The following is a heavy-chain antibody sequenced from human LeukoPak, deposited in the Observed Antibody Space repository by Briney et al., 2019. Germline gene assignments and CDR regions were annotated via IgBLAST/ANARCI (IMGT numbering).Heavy chain of an antibody. CDR2: INHSGST. Sequence: SETLSLTCAVYGGSFSGYYWSWIRQPPGKGPEWIGEINHSGSTNYNPSLKSRVTISVDTSKNQFSLKLSPVTAADTAVYYCARTRITIFGVAKSRFDYWGQGTLVTVSS. CDR3: ARTRITIFGVAKSRFDY. CDR1: GGSFSGYY. D-gene: IGHD3-3*01. J-gene: IGHJ4*02. V-gene: IGHV4-34*01.